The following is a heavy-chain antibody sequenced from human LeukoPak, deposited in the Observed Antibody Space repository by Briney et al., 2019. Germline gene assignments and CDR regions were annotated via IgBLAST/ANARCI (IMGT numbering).Heavy chain of an antibody. CDR2: NNPNSGGT. CDR1: GYSFTVNN. D-gene: IGHD5-24*01. J-gene: IGHJ4*02. Sequence: ASVKVSFKCSGYSFTVNNVYWVRLAPGQGLEWMGWNNPNSGGTNYAQKFQGRVTITADESTSTAYMELRSLRSEDTAVYYCVIDGTQEMPTIGGLDYWGQGTLVTVSS. CDR3: VIDGTQEMPTIGGLDY. V-gene: IGHV1-2*02.